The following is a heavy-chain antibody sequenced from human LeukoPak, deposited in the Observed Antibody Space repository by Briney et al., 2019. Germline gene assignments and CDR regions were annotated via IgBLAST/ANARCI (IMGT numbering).Heavy chain of an antibody. V-gene: IGHV5-51*01. CDR2: IYPVDSDT. CDR1: GYSFTSSW. D-gene: IGHD1-26*01. J-gene: IGHJ4*02. Sequence: GESLKISCQGSGYSFTSSWIGWVRQMPGKGLEWMGIIYPVDSDTKYSPSFQGQVTISADKSISTAFLQWSSLKASDTAMYYCARPSGTYNRFDYWGQGTLVTVSS. CDR3: ARPSGTYNRFDY.